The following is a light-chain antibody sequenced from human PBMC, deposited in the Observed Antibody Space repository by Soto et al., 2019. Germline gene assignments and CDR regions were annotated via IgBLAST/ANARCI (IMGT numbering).Light chain of an antibody. CDR2: DVN. V-gene: IGLV2-14*03. J-gene: IGLJ2*01. CDR1: SSDIGAYNF. CDR3: TSWTTSTTMI. Sequence: QSVLTQPASVSGSPGQSITISCTGTSSDIGAYNFVSWYQQHPGKAPKLMLYDVNIRPSGVSNRFSGSKSGNTASLTISGRQAEDEADYYCTSWTTSTTMIFGGGSTLTVL.